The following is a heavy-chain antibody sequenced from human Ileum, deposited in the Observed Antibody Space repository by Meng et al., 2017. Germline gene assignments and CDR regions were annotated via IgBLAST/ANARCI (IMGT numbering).Heavy chain of an antibody. CDR2: IYYRGTT. Sequence: QLQLQVSGPGLLEPPETLSLTSVVSSGSLTSSGSYWGWVRQSPGKGVEWIATIYYRGTTYYNPSLKSRVTISIDTSKSQVSLEMASVVAADSGLFYCARGTDYGDSYYFDFWGPGVLVTVSS. J-gene: IGHJ4*01. CDR1: SGSLTSSGSY. V-gene: IGHV4-39*02. D-gene: IGHD4-17*01. CDR3: ARGTDYGDSYYFDF.